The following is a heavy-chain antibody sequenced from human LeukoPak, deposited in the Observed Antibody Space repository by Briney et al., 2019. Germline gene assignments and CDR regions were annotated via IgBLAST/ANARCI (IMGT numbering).Heavy chain of an antibody. J-gene: IGHJ5*02. Sequence: GGSLRLSCSASGFTFSTYAMHWVRQAPGRGLEHVSVTSNSGGSTYYADSVKGRFTISRDNSKDTLYLQMSSLRPEDTAVYHCVKGLDTSTWYGNWFDPCGQGTLVTVCS. CDR3: VKGLDTSTWYGNWFDP. CDR2: TSNSGGST. CDR1: GFTFSTYA. D-gene: IGHD6-13*01. V-gene: IGHV3-64D*06.